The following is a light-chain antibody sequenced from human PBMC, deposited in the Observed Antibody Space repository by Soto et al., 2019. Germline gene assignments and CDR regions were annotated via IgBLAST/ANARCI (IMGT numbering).Light chain of an antibody. CDR3: QQYNNWPRA. J-gene: IGKJ1*01. V-gene: IGKV3-15*01. CDR1: QTISSN. CDR2: GSS. Sequence: EKLLIPVPAAPFVFPGERDTPSRWASQTISSNLAWYQQKPGQAPRLLIYGSSIRATGISARFSGSGSGTEFTLTISSLQSEDLEVYYCQQYNNWPRAFGQGTKV.